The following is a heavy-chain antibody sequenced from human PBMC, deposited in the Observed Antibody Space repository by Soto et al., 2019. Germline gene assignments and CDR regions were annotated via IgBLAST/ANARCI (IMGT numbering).Heavy chain of an antibody. D-gene: IGHD3-22*01. CDR2: ISAYNGNT. CDR3: ARGGYYDSSGYYYAGWFDP. CDR1: GYTFTSYG. V-gene: IGHV1-18*01. Sequence: ASVKVSCKASGYTFTSYGISWVRQAPGRGLEWMGWISAYNGNTNYAQKLQGRVTMTTDTSTSTAYMELRSLRSDDTAVYYCARGGYYDSSGYYYAGWFDPWGQGTLVTVSS. J-gene: IGHJ5*02.